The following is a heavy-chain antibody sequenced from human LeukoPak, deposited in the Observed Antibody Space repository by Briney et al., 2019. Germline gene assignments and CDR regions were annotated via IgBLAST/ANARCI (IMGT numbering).Heavy chain of an antibody. Sequence: GGSLRLSCAASGCTFSSYGMHWVRQAPGKGLEWVAFIRYDGSNKYYADSVKGRFTISRDNSKNTLYLQMNSLRAEDTAVYYCANDRMTTVVTPPEYFQHWGQGTLVTVSS. CDR3: ANDRMTTVVTPPEYFQH. CDR1: GCTFSSYG. CDR2: IRYDGSNK. V-gene: IGHV3-30*02. D-gene: IGHD4-23*01. J-gene: IGHJ1*01.